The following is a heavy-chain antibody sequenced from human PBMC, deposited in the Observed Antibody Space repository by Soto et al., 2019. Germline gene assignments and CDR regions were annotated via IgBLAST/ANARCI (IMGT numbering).Heavy chain of an antibody. V-gene: IGHV3-11*04. CDR2: ISGSGDRI. CDR1: GFTFPDFY. CDR3: ARGGKRTPDNYYAMDV. J-gene: IGHJ6*02. Sequence: GFLSLCCVAAGFTFPDFYLPWIRQGPGKGLEWISYISGSGDRIKYADSVKGRFTISRDTSKNSLYLQMNSLKVEDTGVYFCARGGKRTPDNYYAMDVWGQGTTVTVSS. D-gene: IGHD6-25*01.